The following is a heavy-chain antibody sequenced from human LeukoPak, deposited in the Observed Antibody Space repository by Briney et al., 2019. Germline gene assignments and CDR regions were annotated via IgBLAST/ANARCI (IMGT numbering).Heavy chain of an antibody. CDR3: ARKVGYASSGYEGSYFDY. V-gene: IGHV4-4*09. CDR2: IYTRGST. J-gene: IGHJ4*02. D-gene: IGHD3-22*01. Sequence: SETLSLTCTVSGGSISSYYWSWIRQPPGKGLEWIGYIYTRGSTNYNPSLKSRVTISVDTSKNQFSLKLSSVTAADTAVYYCARKVGYASSGYEGSYFDYWGQGTLVTVSS. CDR1: GGSISSYY.